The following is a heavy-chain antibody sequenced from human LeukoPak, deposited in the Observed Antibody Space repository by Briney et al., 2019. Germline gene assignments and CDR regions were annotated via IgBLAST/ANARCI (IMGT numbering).Heavy chain of an antibody. Sequence: KTGGSLRLSCATSGFTFSDYAMTWVRQAPGKGLEWVSSISSTSTYTYYADSLKGRFTISRDNAKNSLYLQMNNLRAEDTAVYYCARDPGYSYGSGCWGQGTLVTVTS. J-gene: IGHJ4*02. CDR1: GFTFSDYA. CDR2: ISSTSTYT. V-gene: IGHV3-21*01. D-gene: IGHD5-18*01. CDR3: ARDPGYSYGSGC.